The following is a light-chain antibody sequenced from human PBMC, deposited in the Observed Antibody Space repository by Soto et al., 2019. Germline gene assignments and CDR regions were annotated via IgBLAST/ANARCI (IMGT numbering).Light chain of an antibody. CDR1: QSSSTW. CDR2: AAS. V-gene: IGKV1-39*01. Sequence: DIHMTQTPSTLSASVGDTVIITCRASQSSSTWLAWYQQEPGKAPKLLIYAASNLQSGVPSTFSGSGSGTDFTLTISSLQPEDFATYYCQQSHSIPWTFGQGTKVDIK. CDR3: QQSHSIPWT. J-gene: IGKJ1*01.